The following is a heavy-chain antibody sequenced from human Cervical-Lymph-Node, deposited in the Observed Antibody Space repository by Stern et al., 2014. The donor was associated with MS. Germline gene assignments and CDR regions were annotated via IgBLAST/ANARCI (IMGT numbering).Heavy chain of an antibody. Sequence: VQLVESGPGLVKPSETLSLTCTVSGGSISSHYWTWMRQPPGKGLEWVGDIHYRGSTRFNPSLKSRVTMSVDTSKNHISLRLSSVTAADTAVYYCVRYCGGGSCPDVWGQGTTVTVSS. J-gene: IGHJ6*02. CDR1: GGSISSHY. CDR3: VRYCGGGSCPDV. V-gene: IGHV4-59*11. CDR2: IHYRGST. D-gene: IGHD2-15*01.